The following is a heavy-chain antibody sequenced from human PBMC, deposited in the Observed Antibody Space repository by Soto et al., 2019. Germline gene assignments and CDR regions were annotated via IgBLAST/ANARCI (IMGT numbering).Heavy chain of an antibody. CDR2: INHSGST. CDR1: AGSISSYY. V-gene: IGHV4-34*01. D-gene: IGHD3-3*01. Sequence: PSETLSLTCTVSAGSISSYYWSWIRPPPGNGLEWIGEINHSGSTNYNTYLKSRVTISVDTSKNQFSLKLSSVTAADTAVYYCGRIGVDYDFWSGYYYYYYGMDVWGQGTTVTVSS. CDR3: GRIGVDYDFWSGYYYYYYGMDV. J-gene: IGHJ6*02.